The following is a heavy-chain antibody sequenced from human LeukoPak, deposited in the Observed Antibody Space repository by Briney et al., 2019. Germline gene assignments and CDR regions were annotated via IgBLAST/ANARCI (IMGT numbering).Heavy chain of an antibody. D-gene: IGHD4-17*01. V-gene: IGHV1-69*06. J-gene: IGHJ3*02. CDR3: AGDSYGDYAFPNAFDI. CDR2: IIPIFGTA. CDR1: GGTFSSYA. Sequence: SVKVSCKASGGTFSSYAINWVRQAPGQGLEWMGGIIPIFGTANYAQKFQGRVTITADKSTSTAYMELSSLRSDDTAVYYCAGDSYGDYAFPNAFDIWGQGTTVTVSS.